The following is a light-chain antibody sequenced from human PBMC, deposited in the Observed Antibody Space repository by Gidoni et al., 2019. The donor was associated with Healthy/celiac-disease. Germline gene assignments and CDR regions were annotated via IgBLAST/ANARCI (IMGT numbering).Light chain of an antibody. Sequence: DIQMTQSPSSLSASVGDRVTITCRASQSISSYLTWYQHKPGEAPKLLIYAASSLQSGVPSMFSGSGSGTDFTLTISSLQPEDFATYYCQQSYSTLGTFGQGTKVEIK. CDR3: QQSYSTLGT. V-gene: IGKV1-39*01. CDR2: AAS. CDR1: QSISSY. J-gene: IGKJ1*01.